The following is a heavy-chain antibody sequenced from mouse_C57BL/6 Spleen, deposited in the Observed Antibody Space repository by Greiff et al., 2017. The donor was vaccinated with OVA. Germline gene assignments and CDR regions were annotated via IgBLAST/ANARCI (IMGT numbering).Heavy chain of an antibody. CDR2: INPNNGGT. D-gene: IGHD1-1*01. Sequence: EVQLQQSGPELVKPGASVKISCKASGYTFTDYYMNWVKQSHGKSLEWIGDINPNNGGTSYNQKFKGKATLTVDKSSSTAYMELRSLTSEDSAVYYCANLLITTVVAHWYFDVWGTGTTVTVSS. CDR3: ANLLITTVVAHWYFDV. J-gene: IGHJ1*03. CDR1: GYTFTDYY. V-gene: IGHV1-26*01.